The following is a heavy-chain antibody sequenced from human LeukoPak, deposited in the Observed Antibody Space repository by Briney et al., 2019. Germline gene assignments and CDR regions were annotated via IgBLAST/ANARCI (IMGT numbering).Heavy chain of an antibody. D-gene: IGHD3-22*01. V-gene: IGHV1-18*01. CDR3: ARDQGGVYYDSSGYLAY. CDR1: GYTFTSYG. Sequence: GASVKVSCKASGYTFTSYGISWVRQAPGQGLEWMGWISTYNGNTNYAQKFQGRVTMTRDTSISTAYMELSRLRSDDTAVYYCARDQGGVYYDSSGYLAYWGQGTLVTVPS. J-gene: IGHJ4*02. CDR2: ISTYNGNT.